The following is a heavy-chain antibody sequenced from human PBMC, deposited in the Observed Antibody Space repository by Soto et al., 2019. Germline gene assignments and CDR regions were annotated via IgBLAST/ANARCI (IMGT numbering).Heavy chain of an antibody. V-gene: IGHV3-30-3*01. J-gene: IGHJ4*02. CDR3: ARDPSETPCY. D-gene: IGHD6-19*01. CDR1: GFTFSSYA. CDR2: ISYDGSNK. Sequence: QVQLVESGGGVVQPGRSLRLSCAASGFTFSSYAMHWVRQAPGKGLEWVAVISYDGSNKYYADSVKGRFTISRDNSKKTLYLQMNSLRAKDTAVYYCARDPSETPCYWGQGTLVTVSS.